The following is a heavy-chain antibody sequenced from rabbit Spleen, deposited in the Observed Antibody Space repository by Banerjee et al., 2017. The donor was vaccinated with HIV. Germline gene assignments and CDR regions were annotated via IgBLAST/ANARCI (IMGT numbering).Heavy chain of an antibody. J-gene: IGHJ4*01. D-gene: IGHD7-1*01. CDR3: VREAGYSGYGDANL. V-gene: IGHV1S40*01. CDR2: IVPIFGGT. Sequence: QSLEESGGDLVKPEGSLTLTCTASGFSFSSSYYMCWVRQAPGKGLEWIGYIVPIFGGTYYASWVNGRFTISSHNAQNTLYLQLNSLTAADTATYFCVREAGYSGYGDANLWGQGTLVTVS. CDR1: GFSFSSSYY.